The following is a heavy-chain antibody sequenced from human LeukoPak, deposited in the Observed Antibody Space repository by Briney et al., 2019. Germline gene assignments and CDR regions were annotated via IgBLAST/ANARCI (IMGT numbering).Heavy chain of an antibody. Sequence: PGGSLRLSCAASGFTFSGYWMHWVRQAPGKGLVWVSRINSDGSSTSYADSVKGRFTISRDNAKHTLYLQMNSLRAEDTAVYYCARSGFYYYGSGSLCDYWGQGTLVTVSS. J-gene: IGHJ4*02. CDR3: ARSGFYYYGSGSLCDY. CDR2: INSDGSST. V-gene: IGHV3-74*01. D-gene: IGHD3-10*01. CDR1: GFTFSGYW.